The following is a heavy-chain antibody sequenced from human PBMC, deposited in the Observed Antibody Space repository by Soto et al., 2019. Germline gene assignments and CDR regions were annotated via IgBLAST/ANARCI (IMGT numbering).Heavy chain of an antibody. Sequence: ESGGGVVQPGRSLRHSCAASGLTFSSDGMHWVPQAPGKGLEWVAVIWYDGSNKYYADSVKGRFTISRDNSKNTLYLQMNSLRAEDTAVYYCARGSGELLFEAYYFDYWGQGTLVTVSS. CDR3: ARGSGELLFEAYYFDY. J-gene: IGHJ4*02. CDR2: IWYDGSNK. CDR1: GLTFSSDG. V-gene: IGHV3-33*01. D-gene: IGHD1-26*01.